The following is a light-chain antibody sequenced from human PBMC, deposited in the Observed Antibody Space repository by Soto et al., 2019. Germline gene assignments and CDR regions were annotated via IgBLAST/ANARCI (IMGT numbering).Light chain of an antibody. V-gene: IGKV3-20*01. CDR2: GAS. CDR1: QTVSNNY. Sequence: EIVLTQSPGTLSLSPGERATLSWVASQTVSNNYLAWYQQKPGQAPRLLMYGASSRATGIPDRFSGGGSGTDFTLTISRLEPEDFAVYYCQQYGNSPQTFGPGTKVDIK. J-gene: IGKJ3*01. CDR3: QQYGNSPQT.